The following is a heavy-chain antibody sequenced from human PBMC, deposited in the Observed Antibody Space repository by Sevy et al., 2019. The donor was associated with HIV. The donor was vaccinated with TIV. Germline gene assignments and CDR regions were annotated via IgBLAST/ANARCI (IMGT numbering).Heavy chain of an antibody. V-gene: IGHV3-21*01. J-gene: IGHJ3*02. Sequence: GGSLRLSCAASGFTFSSYSMNWVRQAPGKGLEWVSSISSSSSYIYYADSVKGRFTISRDNAKNSLYLQMNSLRAEDTAVYYCARDSYYYGSGGYSDDAFDIWGQGTMVTVSS. D-gene: IGHD3-10*01. CDR1: GFTFSSYS. CDR3: ARDSYYYGSGGYSDDAFDI. CDR2: ISSSSSYI.